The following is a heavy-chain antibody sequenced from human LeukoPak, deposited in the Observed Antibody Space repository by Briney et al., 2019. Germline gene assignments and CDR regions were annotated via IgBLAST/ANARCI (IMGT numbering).Heavy chain of an antibody. J-gene: IGHJ6*02. CDR3: ARGRSNYYGMDV. CDR2: IYHSGNT. CDR1: GVSISSFNW. Sequence: SETLSLTCVVSGVSISSFNWWTWVRQPPGKGLEWIGEIYHSGNTNYNPSLESRVTISVDRSKNHFSLKVNSVTAADTAVYYCARGRSNYYGMDVWGQGTTVTVSS. D-gene: IGHD1-26*01. V-gene: IGHV4-4*02.